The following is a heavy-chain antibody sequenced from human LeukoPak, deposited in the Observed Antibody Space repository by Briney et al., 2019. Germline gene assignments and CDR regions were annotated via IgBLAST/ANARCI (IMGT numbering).Heavy chain of an antibody. CDR3: ARSPLWFGELLSTDY. CDR2: IWYDGSNK. V-gene: IGHV3-33*01. J-gene: IGHJ4*02. Sequence: PGGSLRLSCAASGFTFSSYGMHWVRQAPGKGLEWVADIWYDGSNKYYADSVKGRFTISRDNSKNTLYLQMNSLRAEDTAVYYCARSPLWFGELLSTDYWGQGTLVTVSS. D-gene: IGHD3-10*01. CDR1: GFTFSSYG.